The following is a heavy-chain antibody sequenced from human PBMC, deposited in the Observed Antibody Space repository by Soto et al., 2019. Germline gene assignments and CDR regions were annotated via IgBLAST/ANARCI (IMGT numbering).Heavy chain of an antibody. D-gene: IGHD6-13*01. J-gene: IGHJ4*02. V-gene: IGHV1-18*01. Sequence: QVQLVQSGAEVKKPGASVKVSCKASGYTFTSYGITWVRQAPGQVLEWMGCISAYNGNTNHAQQLQGRATLTTDTSTSPDYMELTSLRSDDTAVYDCARLDSSAADSEYWGQGTLVPVSS. CDR1: GYTFTSYG. CDR3: ARLDSSAADSEY. CDR2: ISAYNGNT.